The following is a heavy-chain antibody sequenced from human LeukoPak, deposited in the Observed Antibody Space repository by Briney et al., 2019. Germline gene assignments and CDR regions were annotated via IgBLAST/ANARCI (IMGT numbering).Heavy chain of an antibody. Sequence: ASVKVSCKVSGYTLTELSVHWVRQAPGKGLEWMGGFDPEDGETIYAQKFQGRVTMTEDTSTDTAYMELSSLRSEDTAVYYCATPSELRLAVGESQFDYWGQGTLVTVSS. CDR3: ATPSELRLAVGESQFDY. V-gene: IGHV1-24*01. J-gene: IGHJ4*02. CDR2: FDPEDGET. CDR1: GYTLTELS. D-gene: IGHD3-3*01.